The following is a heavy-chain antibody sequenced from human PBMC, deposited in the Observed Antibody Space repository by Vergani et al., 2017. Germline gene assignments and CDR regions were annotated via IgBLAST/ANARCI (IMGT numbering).Heavy chain of an antibody. D-gene: IGHD6-19*01. V-gene: IGHV3-48*01. CDR1: GFTFSSYS. CDR3: ARGLRWLVTAAVDI. CDR2: ISSSSSTI. Sequence: EVQLLESGGGLVQPGGSLRLSCAASGFTFSSYSMNWVRQAPGKGLEWVSYISSSSSTIYYADSVKGRFTISRDNAKNSLYLQMNSLRAEDTAVYYCARGLRWLVTAAVDIWGQGTTVTVSS. J-gene: IGHJ6*02.